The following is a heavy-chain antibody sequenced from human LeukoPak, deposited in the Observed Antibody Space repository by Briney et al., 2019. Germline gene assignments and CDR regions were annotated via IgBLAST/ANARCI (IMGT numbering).Heavy chain of an antibody. CDR3: AREGYDILTGLAFDI. CDR1: GFTFSDYY. CDR2: ISSSGSTI. J-gene: IGHJ3*02. V-gene: IGHV3-11*01. Sequence: GGSLRLSCAASGFTFSDYYMSWIRQAPGKGLEWVSYISSSGSTIYYADSVKGRFTISRDNSKNTLYLQMNSLRAEDTVVYYCAREGYDILTGLAFDIWGQGTMVTVSS. D-gene: IGHD3-9*01.